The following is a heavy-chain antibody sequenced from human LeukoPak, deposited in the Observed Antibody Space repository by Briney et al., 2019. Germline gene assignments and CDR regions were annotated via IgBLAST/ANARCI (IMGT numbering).Heavy chain of an antibody. Sequence: GGCLRLSCAASGFTFISYWMHWGRQAPGKGLVWVSRINSDGSTTSYAASVKGRFTISRDTAKNTLYLQMNSLRAEDTAVYYCARGHHYYDSSAYYYWGQETLVTVSS. CDR1: GFTFISYW. V-gene: IGHV3-74*01. CDR3: ARGHHYYDSSAYYY. J-gene: IGHJ4*02. CDR2: INSDGSTT. D-gene: IGHD3-22*01.